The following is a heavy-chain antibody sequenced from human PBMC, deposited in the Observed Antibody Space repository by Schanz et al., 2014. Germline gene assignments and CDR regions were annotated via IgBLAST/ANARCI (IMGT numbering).Heavy chain of an antibody. CDR3: ARGVGNSSWKRGNYFDY. CDR1: GGSIGNYY. D-gene: IGHD6-13*01. CDR2: INTTGST. J-gene: IGHJ4*02. Sequence: QVQLQESGPGLVRPSETLSLACTVSGGSIGNYYWSWVRQPAGKGLEWIGLINTTGSTNYNPSLKGRVTMSLGWPKNQFSLKLRSVTAADTAVYYCARGVGNSSWKRGNYFDYWGQGTLVTVSS. V-gene: IGHV4-4*07.